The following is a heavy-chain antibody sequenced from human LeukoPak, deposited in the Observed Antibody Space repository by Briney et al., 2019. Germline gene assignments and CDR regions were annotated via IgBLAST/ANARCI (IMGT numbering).Heavy chain of an antibody. V-gene: IGHV3-23*01. CDR3: AKDAGSGVYFLYYFDY. CDR2: FTGRGGST. J-gene: IGHJ4*02. Sequence: GGSLRLSCAASGFTFSSYAMSWVRQAPGKGLEWVSTFTGRGGSTYYADSVKGRFTISRDNSKNTLYLQMNSLRAEDTAVYYCAKDAGSGVYFLYYFDYWGQGTLVTISS. CDR1: GFTFSSYA. D-gene: IGHD2-15*01.